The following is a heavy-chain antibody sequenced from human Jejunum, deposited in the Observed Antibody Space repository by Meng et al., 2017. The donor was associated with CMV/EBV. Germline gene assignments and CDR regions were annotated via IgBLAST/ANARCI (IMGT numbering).Heavy chain of an antibody. CDR3: ANQMRWNYYYGMEF. V-gene: IGHV3-21*01. J-gene: IGHJ6*02. D-gene: IGHD5-24*01. Sequence: SGFSFSSFNMKWVRQAPGKGLEWVATISSTGGNIYYADSLKGRLAISRDNAKNTLFLQISSLRAEDTAVYYCANQMRWNYYYGMEFWGQGTAVTVSS. CDR2: ISSTGGNI. CDR1: GFSFSSFN.